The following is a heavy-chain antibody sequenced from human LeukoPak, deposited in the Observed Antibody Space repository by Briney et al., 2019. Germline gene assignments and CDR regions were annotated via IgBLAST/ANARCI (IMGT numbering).Heavy chain of an antibody. D-gene: IGHD2-15*01. J-gene: IGHJ5*02. V-gene: IGHV4-34*01. Sequence: SETLSLTCAVYGGSFSGYYWSWIRQPPGKGLEWIGEINHSGSTNYNPSLKSRVTISVDTSKNQFSLKLSSVTAADTAVYYCARVPALGMVVAATYRRGWFDPWGQGTLVTVFS. CDR1: GGSFSGYY. CDR2: INHSGST. CDR3: ARVPALGMVVAATYRRGWFDP.